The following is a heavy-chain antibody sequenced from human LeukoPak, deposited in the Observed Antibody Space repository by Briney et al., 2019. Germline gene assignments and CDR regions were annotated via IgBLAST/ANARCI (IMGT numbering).Heavy chain of an antibody. CDR1: GFTFSSYW. J-gene: IGHJ4*02. D-gene: IGHD6-19*01. CDR3: ARDGLAATPFDY. Sequence: GGSLRLSCAASGFTFSSYWMHWVRQAPGKGLVWVSRIKSDGSTTTYADSVKGRFTISRDNAKNTLYLQMNSLRADDSAVYYCARDGLAATPFDYWGQGTLVTVSS. CDR2: IKSDGSTT. V-gene: IGHV3-74*01.